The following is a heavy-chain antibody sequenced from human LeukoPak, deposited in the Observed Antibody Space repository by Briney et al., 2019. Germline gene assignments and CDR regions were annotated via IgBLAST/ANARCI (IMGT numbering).Heavy chain of an antibody. CDR3: GRDRKAARGPAFDI. CDR1: GGSFSSCSCY. D-gene: IGHD6-13*01. Sequence: SETLSLTCTVSGGSFSSCSCYWSCIRQPPGKGLEWKGYIYYSGSTKHNPSLKSQVTISVDTSKNHCSLKLSSVTAAGTAVYYCGRDRKAARGPAFDIWGRGTMVTVSS. CDR2: IYYSGST. V-gene: IGHV4-61*03. J-gene: IGHJ3*02.